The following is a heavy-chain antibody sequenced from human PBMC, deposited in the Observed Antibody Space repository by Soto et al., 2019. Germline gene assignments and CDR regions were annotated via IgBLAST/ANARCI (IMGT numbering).Heavy chain of an antibody. CDR3: GSTYYNPSLKSRLTISLDTSKNQFSLKLSSVTAADTAIYYCARRPLVRGVIPYFFDF. CDR1: GFTFSSYS. CDR2: ISSSSSYI. D-gene: IGHD1-26*01. V-gene: IGHV3-21*01. Sequence: GVLRLSCAASGFTFSSYSMNWVRQAPGKGLEWVSSISSSSSYIYYADSVKGRFTISRDNAKNSLYLQMNSLRAEDTAVYYCGSTYYNPSLKSRLTISLDTSKNQFSLKLSSVTAADTAIYYCARRPLVRGVIPYFFDFWGQGTLVTVSS. J-gene: IGHJ4*02.